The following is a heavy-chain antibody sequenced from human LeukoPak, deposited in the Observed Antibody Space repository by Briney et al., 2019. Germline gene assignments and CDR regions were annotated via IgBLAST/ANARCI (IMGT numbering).Heavy chain of an antibody. CDR3: AREYSSGWYWFDP. J-gene: IGHJ5*02. D-gene: IGHD6-19*01. V-gene: IGHV1-69*04. CDR1: GGTFSSYA. Sequence: GSSVKVSCKASGGTFSSYAISWVRQAPRQGLEWMGRIIPISGIANYAQKFQGRVTITADKSTSTAYMELSSLRSEDTAVYYCAREYSSGWYWFDPWGQGTLVTVSS. CDR2: IIPISGIA.